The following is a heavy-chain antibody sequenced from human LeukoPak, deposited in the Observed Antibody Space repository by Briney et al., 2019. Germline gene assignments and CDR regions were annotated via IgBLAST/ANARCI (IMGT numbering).Heavy chain of an antibody. CDR1: GFTFSSYA. D-gene: IGHD6-19*01. CDR2: ISSSGGST. J-gene: IGHJ3*02. Sequence: PGGSLRLSCAASGFTFSSYAISCVRQAPGKGLEWVSAISSSGGSTYYADSVKGRFTISRDNSKNTLYLQMNSLRAEDTAVYYCAKDSIYSGGSGWYRDAFDIWGQGTMVTVSS. V-gene: IGHV3-23*01. CDR3: AKDSIYSGGSGWYRDAFDI.